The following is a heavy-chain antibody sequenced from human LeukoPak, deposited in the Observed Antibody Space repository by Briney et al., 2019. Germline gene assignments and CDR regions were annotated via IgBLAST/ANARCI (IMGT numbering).Heavy chain of an antibody. CDR2: ISSSSSYI. J-gene: IGHJ4*02. Sequence: PGGSLRLSCAASGFTFSSYSMNWVRQAPGKGLEWVSSISSSSSYIYYADSVKGRFTISRDNAKNSLYLQMNSLRAEDTAVYYCARVGSSWSLANYFDYWGQGTLVTVSS. CDR3: ARVGSSWSLANYFDY. CDR1: GFTFSSYS. V-gene: IGHV3-21*01. D-gene: IGHD6-13*01.